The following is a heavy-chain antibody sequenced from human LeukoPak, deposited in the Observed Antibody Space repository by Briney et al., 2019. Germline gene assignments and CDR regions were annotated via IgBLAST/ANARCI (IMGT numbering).Heavy chain of an antibody. CDR1: GYTFTNFY. Sequence: ASVKVSCKASGYTFTNFYVHWVRQAPGQGLEWKGMINPSGGSISYAQSFRGRVTMTRDTSTTTVYMELSSLRSEDTAIYYCARAMVRGLSNPFDYWGQGTLVTVSS. CDR3: ARAMVRGLSNPFDY. D-gene: IGHD3-10*01. V-gene: IGHV1-46*01. J-gene: IGHJ4*02. CDR2: INPSGGSI.